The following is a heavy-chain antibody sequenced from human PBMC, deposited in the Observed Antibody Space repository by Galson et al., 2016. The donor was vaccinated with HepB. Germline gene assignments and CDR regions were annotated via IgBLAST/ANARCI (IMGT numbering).Heavy chain of an antibody. CDR3: ARETKPNYYDTSGYYYYFDY. V-gene: IGHV4-31*03. J-gene: IGHJ4*02. D-gene: IGHD3-22*01. CDR1: GGSISSGTSY. Sequence: TLSLTCTVSGGSISSGTSYWSWIRQHPGQGLEWIGYIYYSGNTYYNPSLKSRITISVDTSKNQFSLKLSSVTAADTAVYYCARETKPNYYDTSGYYYYFDYWGQGTLVTVSS. CDR2: IYYSGNT.